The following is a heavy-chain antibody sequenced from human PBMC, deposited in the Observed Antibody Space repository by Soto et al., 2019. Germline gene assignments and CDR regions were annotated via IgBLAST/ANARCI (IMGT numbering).Heavy chain of an antibody. Sequence: QVQLVESGGGVVQPGTSLRLSCAASGFTFSSYGMHWVRQAPGKGLEWVAVIWYDGSNKYYADSLKGRFTISRDNSKNTLYLHMSNLRADATAVYYCATDFYGSGSEAPFDYWGQGTLVSVSS. CDR2: IWYDGSNK. V-gene: IGHV3-33*01. D-gene: IGHD3-10*01. J-gene: IGHJ4*02. CDR3: ATDFYGSGSEAPFDY. CDR1: GFTFSSYG.